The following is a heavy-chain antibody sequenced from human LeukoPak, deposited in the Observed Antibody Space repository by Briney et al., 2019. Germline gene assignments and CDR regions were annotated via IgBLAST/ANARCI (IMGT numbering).Heavy chain of an antibody. D-gene: IGHD2-21*02. J-gene: IGHJ4*02. CDR2: IKSKTDGGTT. Sequence: GGSLRLSCAASGFTFSNAWMSWVRQAPGKGLEWVGRIKSKTDGGTTDYAAPVKGRFTISRDDSKNTLYLQMNSLKTEDTAVYYCTTELLAYCGGDCYSPPDYWGQGTLVTVSS. CDR3: TTELLAYCGGDCYSPPDY. V-gene: IGHV3-15*01. CDR1: GFTFSNAW.